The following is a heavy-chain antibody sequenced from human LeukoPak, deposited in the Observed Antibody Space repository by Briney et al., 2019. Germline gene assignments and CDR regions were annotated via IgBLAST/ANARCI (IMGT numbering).Heavy chain of an antibody. V-gene: IGHV3-21*04. Sequence: GGSLRLSCAASGFTFSSYGMNWVRQAPGKGLEWVSSISSSSSYIYYADSVKGRFTISRDNSKNTLYLQMNSLRAEDTAVYYCAKPPTRYCSSTSCRWGQGTLVTVSS. CDR1: GFTFSSYG. J-gene: IGHJ1*01. CDR3: AKPPTRYCSSTSCR. CDR2: ISSSSSYI. D-gene: IGHD2-2*01.